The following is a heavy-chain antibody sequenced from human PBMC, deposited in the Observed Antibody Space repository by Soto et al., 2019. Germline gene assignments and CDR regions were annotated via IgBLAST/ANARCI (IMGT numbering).Heavy chain of an antibody. Sequence: GGSLRLSCAASGFTFSSYAMHWVRQAPGKGLEWVAVISYDGSNKYYADSVKGRFTISRDNSKNTLYLQMNSLRAEDTAVYYCAREGDYSNLEYYYYYGMDVWGQGTTVTVSS. CDR1: GFTFSSYA. CDR2: ISYDGSNK. D-gene: IGHD4-4*01. V-gene: IGHV3-30-3*01. J-gene: IGHJ6*02. CDR3: AREGDYSNLEYYYYYGMDV.